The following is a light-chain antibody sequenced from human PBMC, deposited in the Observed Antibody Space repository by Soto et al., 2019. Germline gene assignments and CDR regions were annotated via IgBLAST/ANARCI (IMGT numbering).Light chain of an antibody. V-gene: IGKV3D-20*01. CDR2: DAS. Sequence: EIVLTQSPATLSLSPGERATLSCGASQSVSSSYLAWYQQKPGLAPRLLIHDASSRATGIPDRFSGSGSGTDFTLTISRLEAEDFAVYYCQQYGTSPSTFGPGTKVDIK. CDR3: QQYGTSPST. J-gene: IGKJ3*01. CDR1: QSVSSSY.